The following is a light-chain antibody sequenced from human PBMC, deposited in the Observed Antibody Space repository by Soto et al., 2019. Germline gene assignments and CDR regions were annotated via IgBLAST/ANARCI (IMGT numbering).Light chain of an antibody. V-gene: IGKV1D-12*01. J-gene: IGKJ4*01. CDR1: QGIGRW. CDR2: AAS. Sequence: DFQMTQSPSSVSASVGDRVTITCRASQGIGRWLAWCQQKPGKAPTLLIYAASSLQSGVPSRFTGSVSGTDFTLSISSLQPEDFAPYHWQQADSFPPTFGGGTQVEIQ. CDR3: QQADSFPPT.